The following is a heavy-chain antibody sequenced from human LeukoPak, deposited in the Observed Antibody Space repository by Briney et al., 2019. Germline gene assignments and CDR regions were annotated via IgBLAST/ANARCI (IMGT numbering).Heavy chain of an antibody. J-gene: IGHJ3*02. Sequence: GGSLRLSCATSGFTFGNDWMTWVRQAPGKGLEWVSAVSGAGGSTYYADSVKGRFTISRDNARNTLFLQMNSLRAEDTAVYYCAKVRTGTYYRDPFDIWGQGTMVTVSS. D-gene: IGHD1-26*01. CDR3: AKVRTGTYYRDPFDI. CDR1: GFTFGNDW. CDR2: VSGAGGST. V-gene: IGHV3-23*01.